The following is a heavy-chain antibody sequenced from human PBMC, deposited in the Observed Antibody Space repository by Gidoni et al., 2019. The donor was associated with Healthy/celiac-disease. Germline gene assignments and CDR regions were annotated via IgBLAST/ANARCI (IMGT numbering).Heavy chain of an antibody. CDR2: ISWNSGSI. J-gene: IGHJ3*02. V-gene: IGHV3-9*01. CDR3: AGSSGWFRAFDI. CDR1: GFTFDDYA. D-gene: IGHD6-19*01. Sequence: EVPPVASGGGLAQPGRSLRLSCAASGFTFDDYAMHWVRQAPGKGLEWVSGISWNSGSIGYADSVKGRFTISRDNAKNALYLQMNSLRAEDTALYYCAGSSGWFRAFDIWGRGTMVTVSS.